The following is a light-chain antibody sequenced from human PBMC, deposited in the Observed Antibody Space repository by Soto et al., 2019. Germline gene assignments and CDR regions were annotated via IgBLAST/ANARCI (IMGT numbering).Light chain of an antibody. CDR3: LLYLGGGIWV. J-gene: IGLJ3*02. CDR1: SGSVSTSHR. Sequence: QAVVTQEPPFSVSPGGTVTLTCGLSSGSVSTSHRPSWYQQTPGQPPRTLICNTNTRSSGVPDRFSGSILGNKAALTITGVQTDDESDYYCLLYLGGGIWVFGGGTKVTVL. V-gene: IGLV8-61*01. CDR2: NTN.